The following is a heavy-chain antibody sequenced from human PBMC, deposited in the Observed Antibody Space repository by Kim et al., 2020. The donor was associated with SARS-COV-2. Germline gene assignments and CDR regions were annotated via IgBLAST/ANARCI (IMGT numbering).Heavy chain of an antibody. D-gene: IGHD5-18*01. V-gene: IGHV3-23*01. J-gene: IGHJ4*02. CDR3: AKARDTAMVHFDY. Sequence: YADSVKGGFTISRDNSKNTLYLQMNSLRAEDTAVYYCAKARDTAMVHFDYWGQGTLVTVSS.